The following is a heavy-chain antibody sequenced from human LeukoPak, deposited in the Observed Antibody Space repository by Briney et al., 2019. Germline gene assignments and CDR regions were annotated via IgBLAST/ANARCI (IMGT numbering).Heavy chain of an antibody. V-gene: IGHV4-59*12. J-gene: IGHJ4*02. Sequence: SETLSLTCTVSGGPISNYYWNWIRQPPGKGLEWIGYIYDGGSTNYNPSLKSRVTISVDTSKNQFSLKVSSVTAADTAVYYCAREGGSWYYDSSGPWAWGQGTLVTVSS. CDR3: AREGGSWYYDSSGPWA. CDR2: IYDGGST. D-gene: IGHD3-22*01. CDR1: GGPISNYY.